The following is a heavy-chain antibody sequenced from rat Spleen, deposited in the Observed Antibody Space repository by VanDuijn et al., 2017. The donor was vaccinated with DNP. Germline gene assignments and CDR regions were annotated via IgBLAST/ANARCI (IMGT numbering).Heavy chain of an antibody. D-gene: IGHD1-1*01. J-gene: IGHJ2*01. CDR3: ARWVRYFDS. Sequence: EVQLQESGPGLVKPSQSLSLTCSVTGYSITSTYWAWIRKFPGNKMEWMGYINYSGNTAYNPSLRSRISITRDTSENQFFLHLNSVTTEDTATYYCARWVRYFDSWGQGVMVTVSS. CDR1: GYSITSTY. V-gene: IGHV3-1*01. CDR2: INYSGNT.